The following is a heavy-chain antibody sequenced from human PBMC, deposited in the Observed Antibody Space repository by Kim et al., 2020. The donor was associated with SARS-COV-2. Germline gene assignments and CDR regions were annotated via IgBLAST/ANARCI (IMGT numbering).Heavy chain of an antibody. D-gene: IGHD4-17*01. J-gene: IGHJ5*02. Sequence: ADSVKGRFTISTSNAKNYLYRQMNGLRAEDTAVYYCARAPYGDYGNWFDPWGQGTLVTVSS. CDR3: ARAPYGDYGNWFDP. V-gene: IGHV3-21*01.